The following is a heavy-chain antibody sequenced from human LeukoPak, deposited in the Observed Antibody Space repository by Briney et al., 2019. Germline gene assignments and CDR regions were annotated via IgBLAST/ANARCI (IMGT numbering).Heavy chain of an antibody. Sequence: GGSLRLSCAASGFTFSRYGMSWVRQAPGKGLEWVSAISGSGGSTYYADSVKGRFTISRDNSKNTLYLQMNSLRAEDTAVYYCAKDLLVLLWFGDSFDAFDIWGQGTMVTVSS. D-gene: IGHD3-10*01. CDR3: AKDLLVLLWFGDSFDAFDI. J-gene: IGHJ3*02. V-gene: IGHV3-23*01. CDR1: GFTFSRYG. CDR2: ISGSGGST.